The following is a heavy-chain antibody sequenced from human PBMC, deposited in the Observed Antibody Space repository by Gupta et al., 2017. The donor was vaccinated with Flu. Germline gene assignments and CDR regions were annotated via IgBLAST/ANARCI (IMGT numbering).Heavy chain of an antibody. V-gene: IGHV3-33*01. CDR1: GFTFSSYG. CDR2: IWYDGSNK. CDR3: ASEENSSGWYPFDY. J-gene: IGHJ4*02. D-gene: IGHD6-19*01. Sequence: QVQLVESGGGVVQPGRSLRLSCAASGFTFSSYGMHWVRQAPGKGLEWVAVIWYDGSNKYYADSVKGRFTISRDNSKNTLYLQMNSLRAEDTAVYYCASEENSSGWYPFDYWGQGTLVTVSS.